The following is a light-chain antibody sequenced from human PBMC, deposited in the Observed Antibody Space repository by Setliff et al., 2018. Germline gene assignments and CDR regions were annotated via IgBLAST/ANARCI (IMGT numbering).Light chain of an antibody. CDR1: SSDVGGYDY. V-gene: IGLV2-11*01. Sequence: QSVLTQPRSVSGSPGQSVTISCTGTSSDVGGYDYVSWFQQHPGKAPKLMISDVSKRPSGVPDRFSGSKSGNTASLTISGLQAEDEADYYCCSYTGFSYVFGSGTKVTVL. CDR2: DVS. CDR3: CSYTGFSYV. J-gene: IGLJ1*01.